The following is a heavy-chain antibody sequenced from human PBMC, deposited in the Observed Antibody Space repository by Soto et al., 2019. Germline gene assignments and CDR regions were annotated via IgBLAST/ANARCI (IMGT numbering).Heavy chain of an antibody. V-gene: IGHV2-5*02. CDR1: GFSLRTSGVG. CDR2: IYWDDDK. CDR3: AHRHGDRLAFDI. D-gene: IGHD4-17*01. J-gene: IGHJ3*02. Sequence: QITLKESGPTLVKPTQTLTLTCTFSGFSLRTSGVGVGWIRQPPGKALEWLAIIYWDDDKRYSPSLKSRLTITKDTSKNQVVLTITNMDPVDTATYYCAHRHGDRLAFDIWGQGTMVTVSS.